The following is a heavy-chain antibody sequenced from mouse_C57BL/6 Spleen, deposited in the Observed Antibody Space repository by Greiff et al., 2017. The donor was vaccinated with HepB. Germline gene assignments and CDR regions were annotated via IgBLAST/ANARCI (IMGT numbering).Heavy chain of an antibody. CDR2: ISSGGSYT. CDR1: GFTFSSYG. V-gene: IGHV5-6*01. J-gene: IGHJ1*03. Sequence: EVQRVESGGDLVKPGGSLKLSCAASGFTFSSYGMSWVRQTPDKRLEWVATISSGGSYTYYPDSEKGRFTISRDNAKNTLYLQMSSLKSEDTAMYYCARHRGGVTTVVGDWYFDVWGTGTTVTVSS. D-gene: IGHD1-1*01. CDR3: ARHRGGVTTVVGDWYFDV.